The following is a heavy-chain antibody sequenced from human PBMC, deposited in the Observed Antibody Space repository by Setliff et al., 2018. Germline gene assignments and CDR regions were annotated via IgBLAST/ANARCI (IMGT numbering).Heavy chain of an antibody. Sequence: SETLSLTCSVSGGSIDSHYWSWIRQPPGKGLEWIGSIYYSGNTNYNPSLKSRVTILSDTSKNQFSLKLSSVTAADTAVYYCARLGSGYFDWLFNYYGMDVWGQGTTVTVSS. J-gene: IGHJ6*02. D-gene: IGHD3-9*01. CDR2: IYYSGNT. CDR1: GGSIDSHY. V-gene: IGHV4-59*08. CDR3: ARLGSGYFDWLFNYYGMDV.